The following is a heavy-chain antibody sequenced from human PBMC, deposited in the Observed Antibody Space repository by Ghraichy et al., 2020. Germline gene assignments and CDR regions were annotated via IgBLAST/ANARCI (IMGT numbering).Heavy chain of an antibody. D-gene: IGHD5-24*01. CDR3: AQGRSTQLPAWNFDF. V-gene: IGHV3-23*01. Sequence: GGSLRLSCAASGFTFSTYAMSWVRQAPGKGLEWVSAISGSGGSTYYADSVKGRFTISRDNSKNTLYLQMNSLRAEDTAVYYCAQGRSTQLPAWNFDFWGQGALVTVSS. CDR1: GFTFSTYA. J-gene: IGHJ4*02. CDR2: ISGSGGST.